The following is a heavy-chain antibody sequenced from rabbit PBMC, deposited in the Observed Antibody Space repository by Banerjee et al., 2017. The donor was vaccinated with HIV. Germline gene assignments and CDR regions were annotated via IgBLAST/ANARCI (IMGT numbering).Heavy chain of an antibody. D-gene: IGHD6-1*01. V-gene: IGHV1S40*01. CDR3: ARNVNNYANALDL. CDR1: GFSFSSGYD. J-gene: IGHJ4*01. Sequence: QQLEESGGDLVKPGASLTLTCTASGFSFSSGYDMCWVRQAPGKGLEWIACIDVGSSGSTYYANWAKGRFTISKTSSTTVTLKMTSLTAADTTTYFCARNVNNYANALDLWGPGTLVTVS. CDR2: IDVGSSGST.